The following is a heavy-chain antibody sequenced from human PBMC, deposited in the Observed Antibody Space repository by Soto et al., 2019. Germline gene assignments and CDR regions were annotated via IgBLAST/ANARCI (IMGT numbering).Heavy chain of an antibody. CDR1: GFTVSSNY. D-gene: IGHD3-22*01. Sequence: GGSLRLSCAASGFTVSSNYMSWVRQAPGKGLEWVSVIYSGGSTYYADSVKGRFTISRHNSKNTLYLQMNSLRAEDTAVYYCATSVFTVIVVGAAFDIWGQGTMVTVSS. J-gene: IGHJ3*02. CDR2: IYSGGST. CDR3: ATSVFTVIVVGAAFDI. V-gene: IGHV3-53*04.